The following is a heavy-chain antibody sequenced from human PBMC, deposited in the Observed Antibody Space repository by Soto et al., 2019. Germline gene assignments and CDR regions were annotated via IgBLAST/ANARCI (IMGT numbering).Heavy chain of an antibody. D-gene: IGHD3-10*01. Sequence: ETLSLTCAVYGGSFSGYYWSWIRQPPGKGLEWIGEINHSGSTNYNPSLKSRVTISVDTSKNQFSLKLSSVTAADTAVYYCARGPMDYGSGSYYNILAGANWFDPWGQGTLVTVSS. CDR3: ARGPMDYGSGSYYNILAGANWFDP. V-gene: IGHV4-34*01. CDR1: GGSFSGYY. J-gene: IGHJ5*02. CDR2: INHSGST.